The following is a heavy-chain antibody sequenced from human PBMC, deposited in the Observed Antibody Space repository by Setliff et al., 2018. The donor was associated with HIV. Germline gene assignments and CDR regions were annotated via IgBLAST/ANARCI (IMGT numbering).Heavy chain of an antibody. CDR1: GYTFTSFA. V-gene: IGHV1-8*03. CDR2: MNPNSGNT. CDR3: VRLKSAVYSGGWYGGGYFDY. D-gene: IGHD6-19*01. J-gene: IGHJ4*02. Sequence: ASVKVSCKASGYTFTSFAINWVRQATGQGLEWMGWMNPNSGNTCYAQKFQGRVTITRKTSISTAYMELSSLRSEDTAVYYWVRLKSAVYSGGWYGGGYFDYWGQGTPVTAPQ.